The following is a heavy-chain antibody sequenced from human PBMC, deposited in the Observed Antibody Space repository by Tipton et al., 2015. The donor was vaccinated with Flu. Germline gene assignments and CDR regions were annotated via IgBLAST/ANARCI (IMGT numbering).Heavy chain of an antibody. CDR1: GDSISTTIYY. D-gene: IGHD1-1*01. CDR2: IYYSGTT. J-gene: IGHJ6*02. Sequence: TLSLTCTVSGDSISTTIYYWGWVRQPPGKGLEWIGSIYYSGTTYYNPSLKSRVTISVDSSKNEFSLTLASPTAADTAVYYCASDLWNDRRAYYYYAVDVWGQGNTVTVSS. CDR3: ASDLWNDRRAYYYYAVDV. V-gene: IGHV4-39*07.